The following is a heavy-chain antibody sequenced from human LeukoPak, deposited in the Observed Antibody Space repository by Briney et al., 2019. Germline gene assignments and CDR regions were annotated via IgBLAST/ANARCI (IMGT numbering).Heavy chain of an antibody. CDR3: ASPMTTDRYYYYGMDV. J-gene: IGHJ6*02. Sequence: GASVKVSCKASGYTFTGYYIHWVRQAPGQGLEWMGRVNPNSGGTDYAQKFQGRVTMTRDTSISTGYMELNRLTSDDTAVYYCASPMTTDRYYYYGMDVWGQGTTVTVSS. CDR2: VNPNSGGT. V-gene: IGHV1-2*06. CDR1: GYTFTGYY. D-gene: IGHD4-11*01.